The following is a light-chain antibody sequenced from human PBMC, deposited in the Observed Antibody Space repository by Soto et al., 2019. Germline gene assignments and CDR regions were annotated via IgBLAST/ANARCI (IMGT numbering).Light chain of an antibody. Sequence: DIQMTQSPSTLSASVGDRVTITCRASQSISSWLVWYQQKPGKAPKLLIYDASSLESGVPSRFSGSGSGTEFNLSISSMQPDDFATSYCKPDNRDSLRWTFGQGTKVEIK. CDR2: DAS. CDR1: QSISSW. J-gene: IGKJ1*01. CDR3: KPDNRDSLRWT. V-gene: IGKV1-5*01.